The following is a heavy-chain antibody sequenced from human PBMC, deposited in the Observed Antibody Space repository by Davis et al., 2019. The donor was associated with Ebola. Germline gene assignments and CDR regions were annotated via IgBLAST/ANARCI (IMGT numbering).Heavy chain of an antibody. CDR3: ARGLTTVVTDAFDI. Sequence: ETLSLTCAVYGGSFSGYYWSWLRQPPGKGLEWIGEINHSGSTNYNPSLKSRVTISVDTSKNQFSLKLSSVTAADTAVYYCARGLTTVVTDAFDIWGQGTMVTVSS. J-gene: IGHJ3*02. CDR1: GGSFSGYY. V-gene: IGHV4-34*01. D-gene: IGHD4-23*01. CDR2: INHSGST.